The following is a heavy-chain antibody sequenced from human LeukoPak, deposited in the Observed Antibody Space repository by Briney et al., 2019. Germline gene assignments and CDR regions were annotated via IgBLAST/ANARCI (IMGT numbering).Heavy chain of an antibody. J-gene: IGHJ4*02. D-gene: IGHD2-2*01. V-gene: IGHV1-2*02. Sequence: ASVKVSCKASGYTFTGYYMHWVRQAPGQGLEWMGWINPNSGGTNYAQKLQGRVTMTTDTSTSTAYMELRSLRSDDTAVYYCARVQSPHQPLQFDYWGQGTLVTVSS. CDR2: INPNSGGT. CDR3: ARVQSPHQPLQFDY. CDR1: GYTFTGYY.